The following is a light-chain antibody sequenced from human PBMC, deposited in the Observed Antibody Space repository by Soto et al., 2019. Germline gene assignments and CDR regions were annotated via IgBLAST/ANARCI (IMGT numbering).Light chain of an antibody. CDR2: DVS. J-gene: IGLJ3*02. V-gene: IGLV2-14*01. CDR1: SSDIGGYNY. Sequence: QSALTQPASVSGSPGQSITISCTGTSSDIGGYNYVSWYQQHPGKAPQLMIYDVSNRPSGVSNRFSGSKSGNTASLTISGLQAEDEVDHYCSSYTSSSTLVVFGGGTKLTVL. CDR3: SSYTSSSTLVV.